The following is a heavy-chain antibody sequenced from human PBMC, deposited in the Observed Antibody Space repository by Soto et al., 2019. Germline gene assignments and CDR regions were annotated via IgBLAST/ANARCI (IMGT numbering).Heavy chain of an antibody. CDR1: GFTLSSHW. D-gene: IGHD3-3*01. J-gene: IGHJ4*02. CDR3: ATNGDFTFGY. V-gene: IGHV3-7*01. Sequence: PGGSLRLSCAASGFTLSSHWMSWVRQAPGKGQEWVANIKYDGSEKNSVDSVKGRFTISRDNAKNSLYLQMNSLRDEDTAVYYCATNGDFTFGYWGQGSLVTVSS. CDR2: IKYDGSEK.